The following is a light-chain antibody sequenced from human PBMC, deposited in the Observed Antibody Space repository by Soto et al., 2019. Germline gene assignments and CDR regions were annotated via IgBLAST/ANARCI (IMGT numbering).Light chain of an antibody. Sequence: DIQMTQSPSSLSASVGDRVTITCRASQTISSWLAWYQQKPGKAPKLLIYDASTLEGGVPSRFSGSGSGTDFTLTNNSRQPDDFGTYYCQQYDSFSPLTFGGGTKVEIK. J-gene: IGKJ4*01. CDR2: DAS. V-gene: IGKV1-5*01. CDR3: QQYDSFSPLT. CDR1: QTISSW.